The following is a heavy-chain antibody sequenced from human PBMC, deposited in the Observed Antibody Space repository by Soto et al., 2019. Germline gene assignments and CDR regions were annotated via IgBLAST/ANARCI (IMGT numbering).Heavy chain of an antibody. CDR2: IYFSENT. D-gene: IGHD2-15*01. J-gene: IGHJ4*02. V-gene: IGHV4-31*03. Sequence: QVHLQESGPGLVKPSQTLSLTCSVSGVSIRSGGYYWSWIRQHPGKGLEWIGHIYFSENTFYNPSLERRVSISVDTSKNQFSLKLTSVSAADTAVYYCARGAATSDYWGQGTLVNVSS. CDR3: ARGAATSDY. CDR1: GVSIRSGGYY.